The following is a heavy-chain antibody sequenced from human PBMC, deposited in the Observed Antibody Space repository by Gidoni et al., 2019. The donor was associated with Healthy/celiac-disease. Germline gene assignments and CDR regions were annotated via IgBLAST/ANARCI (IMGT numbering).Heavy chain of an antibody. Sequence: QVQLVESGGGVVQPGRPLRLSSAASGFTFSSYAMHWVRQAPGKGLEWVAVISYDGSNKYYADSVKGRFTISRDNSKNTLYLQMNSLRAEDTAVYYCARGFSSGYSYGMDVWGQGTTVTVSS. CDR2: ISYDGSNK. D-gene: IGHD3-22*01. CDR1: GFTFSSYA. V-gene: IGHV3-30*04. J-gene: IGHJ6*02. CDR3: ARGFSSGYSYGMDV.